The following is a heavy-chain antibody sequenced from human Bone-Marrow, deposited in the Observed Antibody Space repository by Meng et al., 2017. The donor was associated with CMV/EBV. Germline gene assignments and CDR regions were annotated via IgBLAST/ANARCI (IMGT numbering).Heavy chain of an antibody. CDR2: IYYSGST. CDR3: ARHIRIQLWFGIGAFDI. D-gene: IGHD5-18*01. Sequence: GSLRLSCTVSGGSISSSSYYWGWIRQPPGKGLEWIGSIYYSGSTYYNPSLKSRVTISVDTSKNQFSLKLSSVTAADTAVYYCARHIRIQLWFGIGAFDIWGQGTRVTGSS. V-gene: IGHV4-39*01. CDR1: GGSISSSSYY. J-gene: IGHJ3*02.